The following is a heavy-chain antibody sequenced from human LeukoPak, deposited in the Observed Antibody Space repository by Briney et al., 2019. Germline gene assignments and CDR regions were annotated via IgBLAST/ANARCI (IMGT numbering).Heavy chain of an antibody. J-gene: IGHJ5*02. CDR3: ARATYYYDSSGYYYSPVFWFDP. V-gene: IGHV1-2*02. CDR1: GYTFTGYY. CDR2: INPNSGGT. D-gene: IGHD3-22*01. Sequence: ASVTVSCKASGYTFTGYYMHWVRQAPGQGLEWMGWINPNSGGTNYAQKFQGRVTMTRDTSISTAYMELSRLRSDDTAVYYCARATYYYDSSGYYYSPVFWFDPWGQGTLVTVSS.